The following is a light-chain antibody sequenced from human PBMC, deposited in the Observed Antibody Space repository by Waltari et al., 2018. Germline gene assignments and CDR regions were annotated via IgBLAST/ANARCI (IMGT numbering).Light chain of an antibody. CDR3: QQYTNWPRT. CDR2: AAS. V-gene: IGKV1-39*01. Sequence: DIQMTQSPSSLSASVGDRVTITCRASQSISSYLNWYQQKPGKAPKLLIYAASSLQSGVPSRFSGSGSGTDFTLTISSLQPEDFATYYCQQYTNWPRTFGQGTTVEI. CDR1: QSISSY. J-gene: IGKJ1*01.